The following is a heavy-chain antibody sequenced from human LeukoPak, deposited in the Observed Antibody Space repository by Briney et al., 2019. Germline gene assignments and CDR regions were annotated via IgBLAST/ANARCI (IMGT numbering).Heavy chain of an antibody. J-gene: IGHJ6*03. CDR1: GGSIRSGSYY. V-gene: IGHV4-39*01. CDR3: ARHGGYCGSTTCRLDYYHYMDV. CDR2: VFYSGST. D-gene: IGHD2-2*01. Sequence: SETLSLTCTVPGGSIRSGSYYWGWIRQSPGKGLEWIGSVFYSGSTFYKPSLKSRVTISVDTSKNQFSLKLSSVTAADTSVYYCARHGGYCGSTTCRLDYYHYMDVWGKGTTVTVSS.